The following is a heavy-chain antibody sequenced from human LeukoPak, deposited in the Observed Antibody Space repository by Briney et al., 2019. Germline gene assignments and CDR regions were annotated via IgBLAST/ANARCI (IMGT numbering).Heavy chain of an antibody. Sequence: QTGGSLRLSCAASGFSVSKSVMYWLRQAPGMGLDWVAATSYEGNGTFYAGSVKGRFTISRDNANNMVYLQMNSLRQEDTALYYCASEVEALLDHWGQGTLVTVSS. J-gene: IGHJ4*02. D-gene: IGHD2-15*01. V-gene: IGHV3-30*03. CDR1: GFSVSKSV. CDR3: ASEVEALLDH. CDR2: TSYEGNGT.